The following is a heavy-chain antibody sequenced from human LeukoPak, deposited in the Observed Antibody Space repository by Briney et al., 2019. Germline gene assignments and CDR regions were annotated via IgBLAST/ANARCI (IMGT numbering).Heavy chain of an antibody. V-gene: IGHV3-11*03. Sequence: GGALRLPCVVFWIPFCDYYMNWSRQDPPEKLGGIWENISSSSYTDYEASLKRRLPISRDKAKNPLSLTLNTLRLEDPAVYYCAAGTAAVFWGEGTLVTVST. CDR3: AAGTAAVF. J-gene: IGHJ4*02. CDR2: NISSSSYT. CDR1: WIPFCDYY. D-gene: IGHD1/OR15-1a*01.